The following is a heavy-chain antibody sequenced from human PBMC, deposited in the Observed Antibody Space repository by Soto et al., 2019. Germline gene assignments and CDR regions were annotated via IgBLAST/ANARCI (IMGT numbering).Heavy chain of an antibody. CDR1: GYTFTSYG. Sequence: ASVEVSCKASGYTFTSYGISWVRQAPGQGLEWMGWISAYNGNTNYAQKLQGRVTMTTDTSTSTAYMELRSLRSDDTAVYYCARGPTYSSSSGYYFDYWGQGTLVTVSS. V-gene: IGHV1-18*01. CDR2: ISAYNGNT. J-gene: IGHJ4*02. D-gene: IGHD6-6*01. CDR3: ARGPTYSSSSGYYFDY.